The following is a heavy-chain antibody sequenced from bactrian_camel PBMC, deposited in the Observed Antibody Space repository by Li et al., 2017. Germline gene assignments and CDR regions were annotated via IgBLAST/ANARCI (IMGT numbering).Heavy chain of an antibody. V-gene: IGHV3S53*01. D-gene: IGHD3*01. CDR1: GLTSNACG. Sequence: HVQLVESGGGLVQPGGSLRLSCTAPGLTSNACGIDWYRQTAGQQREWVSSIMPDGTTTYADSVEGRFFISKARGDDTVYLQLSSLKPEDTATYYCSADLLQNYCLRQGTQVTVS. CDR2: IMPDGTT. J-gene: IGHJ4*01.